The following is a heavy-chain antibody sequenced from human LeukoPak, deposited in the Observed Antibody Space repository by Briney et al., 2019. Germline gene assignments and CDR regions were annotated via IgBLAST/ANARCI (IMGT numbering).Heavy chain of an antibody. V-gene: IGHV3-11*04. Sequence: GGSLRLSCAASGFTFSDYYMSWIRQAPGKGLEWVSYISSTGTTIYYADSVKGRFTISRDNAKNSLYLQMNSLRAEDTAVYYCARGRYDILTGYYVYWGQGTLVTVSS. D-gene: IGHD3-9*01. CDR1: GFTFSDYY. J-gene: IGHJ4*02. CDR3: ARGRYDILTGYYVY. CDR2: ISSTGTTI.